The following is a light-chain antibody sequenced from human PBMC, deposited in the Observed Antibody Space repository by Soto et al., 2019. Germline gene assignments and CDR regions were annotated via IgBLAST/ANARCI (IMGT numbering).Light chain of an antibody. V-gene: IGLV3-27*01. CDR2: KDS. CDR3: YSAADNNPVV. J-gene: IGLJ2*01. Sequence: SYELTQPSSVSVSPGQTARITCSGDVLAKKYARWFQQKPGQAPVLVIYKDSERPSGIPERFSGSSSGTTVTLTISGAQVEDEADYYCYSAADNNPVVFGGGTKFTVL. CDR1: VLAKKY.